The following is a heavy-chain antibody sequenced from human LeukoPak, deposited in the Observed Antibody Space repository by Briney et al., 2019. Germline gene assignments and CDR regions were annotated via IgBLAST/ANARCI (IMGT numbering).Heavy chain of an antibody. CDR1: GGSFRGYY. J-gene: IGHJ4*02. D-gene: IGHD3-22*01. V-gene: IGHV4-34*01. Sequence: PSETLSLTCGVYGGSFRGYYWSWIRQPPGKGLEWIGKINHSGSSNYNPSLKSRVTISVDTSKNQFSLKLSSVAAADTAVYYCATRNYYDSSGYYPLAFDYWGQGTLVTVSS. CDR2: INHSGSS. CDR3: ATRNYYDSSGYYPLAFDY.